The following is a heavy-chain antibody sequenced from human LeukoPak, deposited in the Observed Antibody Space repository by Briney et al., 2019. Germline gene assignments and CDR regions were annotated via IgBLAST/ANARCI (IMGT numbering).Heavy chain of an antibody. Sequence: SETLSLTCTVSGGSISSYYWSWIRQPAGKGLKWIGRIYTSGSTNYNPSLKSRVTMSVDTSKNQFSLKLSSVTAADTAVYYCAREGLYCSSTSCYRAEFDPWGQGTLVTVSS. CDR1: GGSISSYY. CDR3: AREGLYCSSTSCYRAEFDP. J-gene: IGHJ5*02. V-gene: IGHV4-4*07. CDR2: IYTSGST. D-gene: IGHD2-2*01.